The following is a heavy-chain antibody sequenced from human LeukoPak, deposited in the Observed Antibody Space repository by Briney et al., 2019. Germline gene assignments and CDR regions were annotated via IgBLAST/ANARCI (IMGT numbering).Heavy chain of an antibody. CDR2: IYPGDSDT. CDR3: ARHPILEWLQSRSPVLMDV. Sequence: GESLKISCKGSGYSFTSYWIGWVRQMPGKGLEWMGIIYPGDSDTRYSPSFQGQVTISADKSISTAYLQWSSLKASDTAMYYCARHPILEWLQSRSPVLMDVWGQGTTVTVSS. V-gene: IGHV5-51*01. D-gene: IGHD3-3*01. CDR1: GYSFTSYW. J-gene: IGHJ6*02.